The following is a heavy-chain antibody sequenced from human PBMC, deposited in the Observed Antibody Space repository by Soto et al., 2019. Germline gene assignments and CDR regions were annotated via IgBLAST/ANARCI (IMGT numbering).Heavy chain of an antibody. CDR1: GFTFDVYA. D-gene: IGHD4-17*01. CDR2: ITSSGDSI. V-gene: IGHV3-48*02. Sequence: EVQLVESGGGWVQPGRSLRLSCAASGFTFDVYAMHWVRQAPGKGLEWVSYITSSGDSIYYADSVKGRFTVSRDNAKNSLFLQMNGLRDEDTAVYYCARLPKGSTVTSWGQGTLVTVSS. CDR3: ARLPKGSTVTS. J-gene: IGHJ4*02.